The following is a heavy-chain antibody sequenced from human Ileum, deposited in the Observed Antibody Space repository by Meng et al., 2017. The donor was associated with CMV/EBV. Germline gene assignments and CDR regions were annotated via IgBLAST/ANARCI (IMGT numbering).Heavy chain of an antibody. D-gene: IGHD2-2*02. CDR3: ARQGCSGTSCHTVDY. J-gene: IGHJ4*02. V-gene: IGHV5-51*01. CDR2: IYPDEPNI. Sequence: GGSLRLSCTGSGYNFATDHIAWVRQMPGKGLELMGIIYPDEPNIRYSPPFQGQVTISADKSISTAFLQWSSLKASDTAMYYCARQGCSGTSCHTVDYWGQGTLVTGAS. CDR1: GYNFATDH.